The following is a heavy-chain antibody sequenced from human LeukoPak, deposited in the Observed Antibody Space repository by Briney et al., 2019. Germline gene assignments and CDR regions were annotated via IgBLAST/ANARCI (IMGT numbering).Heavy chain of an antibody. CDR1: GGSILTTNW. CDR3: TRESGAFSPFGF. J-gene: IGHJ4*02. D-gene: IGHD1-26*01. Sequence: PSETLSLTCAVSGGSILTTNWWSWVRQPPGRGLEWIGEVHLSGASNYNPSLKSRVNMSIDKSKNQLSLELTSVTAADTAIYYCTRESGAFSPFGFWGQGTLVTVSS. CDR2: VHLSGAS. V-gene: IGHV4-4*02.